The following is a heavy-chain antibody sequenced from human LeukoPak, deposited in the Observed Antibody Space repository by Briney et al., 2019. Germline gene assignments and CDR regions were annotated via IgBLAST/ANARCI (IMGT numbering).Heavy chain of an antibody. J-gene: IGHJ5*02. D-gene: IGHD2-15*01. V-gene: IGHV3-23*01. CDR3: AKDPVYCSGGSCYWYNWFDP. CDR1: GFTFSSYA. CDR2: ISGSGGST. Sequence: GRSLRLSCAASGFTFSSYAMSWVRQAPGKGLEWVSAISGSGGSTYYADSVKGRFTISRDNSKNTLYLQMNSLRAEDTAVYYCAKDPVYCSGGSCYWYNWFDPWGQGTLVTVSS.